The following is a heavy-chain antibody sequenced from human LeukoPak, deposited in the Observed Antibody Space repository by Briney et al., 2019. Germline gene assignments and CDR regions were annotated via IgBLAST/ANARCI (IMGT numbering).Heavy chain of an antibody. D-gene: IGHD4-17*01. V-gene: IGHV4-34*01. Sequence: SETLSLTCAVYGGSFSGYYWSWIRQPPGKGLEWIGEISLSGNTNYKPSLKSRVTMSLHTSKRQFSLKLSSVTAADTAVYYCARARGDYGDYNWFDPWGQGTLVTVSS. CDR1: GGSFSGYY. J-gene: IGHJ5*02. CDR3: ARARGDYGDYNWFDP. CDR2: ISLSGNT.